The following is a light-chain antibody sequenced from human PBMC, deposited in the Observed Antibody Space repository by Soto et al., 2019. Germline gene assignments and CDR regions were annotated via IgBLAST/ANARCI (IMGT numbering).Light chain of an antibody. V-gene: IGLV2-8*01. CDR1: SSDVGGYNY. CDR3: SSYAGSNNFPM. CDR2: EVS. Sequence: QSALTQPPSASGSPGQSVTISCTGTSSDVGGYNYVSWYQQHPGKAPKLMIYEVSTRPSGVPDRFSGSKSGNTASLTVSGLQAEDEADYYCSSYAGSNNFPMFGGGTKVTVL. J-gene: IGLJ3*02.